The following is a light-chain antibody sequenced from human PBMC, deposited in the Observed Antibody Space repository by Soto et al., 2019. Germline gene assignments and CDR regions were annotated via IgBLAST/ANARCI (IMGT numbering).Light chain of an antibody. Sequence: XIQXTQSPSSLSASVGDRVTITCRASQSISSYLNWYQQKPGKAPKLLIYAASSLQSGVPSRFSGSGSGTDFTLTISSLQPEDFATYYCQQSYSTPRTFGQGTKVEIK. CDR2: AAS. CDR3: QQSYSTPRT. J-gene: IGKJ1*01. V-gene: IGKV1-39*01. CDR1: QSISSY.